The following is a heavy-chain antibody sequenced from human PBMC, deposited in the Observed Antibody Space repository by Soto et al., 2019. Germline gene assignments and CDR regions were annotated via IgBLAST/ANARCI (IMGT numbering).Heavy chain of an antibody. J-gene: IGHJ3*02. D-gene: IGHD6-19*01. V-gene: IGHV3-48*04. CDR1: GFTFSNYG. CDR3: ARGYSSGLRTDAFDI. CDR2: ISSSSSTI. Sequence: PGGSLRLSCAASGFTFSNYGMNWVRQAPGKGLEWVSYISSSSSTIYYADSVKGRFTISRDNAKNSLYLQMNSLRAEDTAVYYCARGYSSGLRTDAFDIWGQGTMVTVSS.